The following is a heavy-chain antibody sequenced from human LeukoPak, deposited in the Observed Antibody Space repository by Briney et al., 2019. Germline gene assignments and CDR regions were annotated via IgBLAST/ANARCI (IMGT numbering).Heavy chain of an antibody. D-gene: IGHD5-18*01. J-gene: IGHJ6*03. V-gene: IGHV3-23*01. CDR1: GFTLGRDA. CDR2: INSDGGS. Sequence: GGSLRLSCAASGFTLGRDAMTWVRQAPGKGLEWVSAINSDGGSFYTASVKGRFTVSRDNSKNTVYLQMNSLRVEDTAVYYCAKAVPGYHYMDVWAKGTTVTVSS. CDR3: AKAVPGYHYMDV.